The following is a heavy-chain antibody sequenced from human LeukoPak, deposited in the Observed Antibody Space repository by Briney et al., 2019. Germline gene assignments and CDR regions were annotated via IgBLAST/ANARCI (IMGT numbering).Heavy chain of an antibody. CDR1: GYTFTSYY. J-gene: IGHJ5*02. CDR2: INPSGGST. D-gene: IGHD1-26*01. V-gene: IGHV1-46*01. Sequence: ASVKVSCKASGYTFTSYYMHWVRQAPGQGLEWMGIINPSGGSTSYAQKFQGGVTMTRDMSTSTVYMELSSLRSEDTAVYYCAREGWELHWFDPWGQGTLVTVSS. CDR3: AREGWELHWFDP.